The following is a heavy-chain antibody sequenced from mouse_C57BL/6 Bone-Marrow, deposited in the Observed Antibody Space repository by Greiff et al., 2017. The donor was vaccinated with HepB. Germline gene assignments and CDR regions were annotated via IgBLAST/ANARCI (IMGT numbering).Heavy chain of an antibody. CDR1: GYTFTDYY. V-gene: IGHV1-26*01. CDR2: INPNNGGT. Sequence: EVQLQQSGAELVKPGASVKISCKASGYTFTDYYMNWVKQSHGKGLEWIGDINPNNGGTSYNQKFKGKDTLTVDKSSSTAYMELRSLTSEDSAVYYCARVFFDYWGQGTTLTVSS. J-gene: IGHJ2*01. CDR3: ARVFFDY.